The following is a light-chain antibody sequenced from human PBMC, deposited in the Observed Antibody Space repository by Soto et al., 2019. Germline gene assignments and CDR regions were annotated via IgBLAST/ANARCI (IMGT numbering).Light chain of an antibody. CDR2: GAS. V-gene: IGKV3-15*01. CDR1: QSINSD. CDR3: QQYYNWPPWT. Sequence: EIVMTQSPATLSVSPGERATLSCRASQSINSDLAWYEQKPGQAPRLLIYGASTRATGIPARFSGSGSGTEFTLTISSLQSEDFAVYYCQQYYNWPPWTFGQGTKLEIK. J-gene: IGKJ2*02.